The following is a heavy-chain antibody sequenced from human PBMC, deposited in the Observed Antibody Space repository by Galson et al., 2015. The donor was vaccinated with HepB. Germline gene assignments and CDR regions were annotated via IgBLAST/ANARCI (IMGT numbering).Heavy chain of an antibody. Sequence: SLRLSCAASEFILSMYWMNWVRQASGKGLEWVANIKEDGSEKNYVDSVKGRFTISRDNAKNSLYLQMNSLRAEDTAIYYCARVKRGEWYSFYYYGMDVWGKGPRSPSPQ. V-gene: IGHV3-7*05. CDR1: EFILSMYW. D-gene: IGHD3-10*01. CDR3: ARVKRGEWYSFYYYGMDV. J-gene: IGHJ6*01. CDR2: IKEDGSEK.